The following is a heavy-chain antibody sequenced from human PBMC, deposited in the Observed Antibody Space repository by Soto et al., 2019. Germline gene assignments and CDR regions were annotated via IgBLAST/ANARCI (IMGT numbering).Heavy chain of an antibody. J-gene: IGHJ4*02. CDR2: INDRSNYI. Sequence: PGGSLGLSCAASGFSLRKYSMNGVRQAPGKGLEWVSSINDRSNYIYYADSVKGRFTISRDNAINSLYLQMNSLRPDDTAVYYCASFPSCSSSTCLDYWGRGTLVTVSS. D-gene: IGHD2-15*01. CDR1: GFSLRKYS. V-gene: IGHV3-21*06. CDR3: ASFPSCSSSTCLDY.